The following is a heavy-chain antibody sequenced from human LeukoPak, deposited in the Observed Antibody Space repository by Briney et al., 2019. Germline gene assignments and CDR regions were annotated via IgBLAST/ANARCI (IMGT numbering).Heavy chain of an antibody. CDR1: GGSISSYY. D-gene: IGHD5-12*01. CDR3: ARGPDIVATLGAFDI. V-gene: IGHV4-4*07. CDR2: IYTSGST. J-gene: IGHJ3*02. Sequence: HPSETLSLTCTVSGGSISSYYWSWIRQPAGKGLEWIGRIYTSGSTNYNPSLKSRVTMSVDTSKNQFSLKLSSVTAADTAVYYCARGPDIVATLGAFDIWGQGTVVTVSS.